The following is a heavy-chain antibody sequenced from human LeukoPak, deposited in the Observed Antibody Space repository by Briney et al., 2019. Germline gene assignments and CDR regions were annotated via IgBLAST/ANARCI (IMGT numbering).Heavy chain of an antibody. CDR3: ARDKGGGSTWYFDL. V-gene: IGHV4-30-4*08. CDR1: GGSISSGGYY. Sequence: SQTLSLTCTVSGGSISSGGYYWSWIRQHPGKGLEWIGYIYYSGSTYHNPSLNSRVTISVDTSKNQFSLKLSSVTAADTAVYYCARDKGGGSTWYFDLWGRGTLVTVSS. D-gene: IGHD2-15*01. J-gene: IGHJ2*01. CDR2: IYYSGST.